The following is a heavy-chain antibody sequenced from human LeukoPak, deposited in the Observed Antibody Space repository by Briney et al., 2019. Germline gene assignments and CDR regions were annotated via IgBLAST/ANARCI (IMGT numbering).Heavy chain of an antibody. Sequence: GGSLRLSCAASGFTVSSNYMSWVRQAPGKGLEWVSGISGSGGSTYHADSVKGRFAISRDNSKNTLYLQMNNLRAEDTAVYYCATDGAGFYTWGQGVLVTVSS. V-gene: IGHV3-23*01. CDR2: ISGSGGST. CDR1: GFTVSSNY. CDR3: ATDGAGFYT. J-gene: IGHJ5*02.